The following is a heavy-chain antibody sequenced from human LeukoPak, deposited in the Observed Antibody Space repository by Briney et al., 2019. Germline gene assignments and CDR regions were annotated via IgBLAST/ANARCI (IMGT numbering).Heavy chain of an antibody. D-gene: IGHD6-19*01. CDR2: IIPIFGTA. CDR3: ARVSRAVPH. CDR1: GGTFSRYA. J-gene: IGHJ1*01. V-gene: IGHV1-69*13. Sequence: SVKVSCKASGGTFSRYAISWVRQAAAQRLEWMGGIIPIFGTANYAQKFQGRVTITADESTSTAYMERSSLRSEDTAVYYCARVSRAVPHWGQGTLVTVSS.